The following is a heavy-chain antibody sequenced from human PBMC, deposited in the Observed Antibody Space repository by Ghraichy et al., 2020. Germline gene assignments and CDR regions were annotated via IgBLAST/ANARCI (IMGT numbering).Heavy chain of an antibody. Sequence: SETLSLTCTVSGGSISSYYWSWIRQPPGKGLEWIGYIYYSGSTNYNPSLKSRVTISVDTSKNQFSLKLSSVTAADTAVYYCARHYDFWSGFPHYYYYYGMDVWGQGTTVTVSS. CDR2: IYYSGST. J-gene: IGHJ6*02. CDR1: GGSISSYY. CDR3: ARHYDFWSGFPHYYYYYGMDV. D-gene: IGHD3-3*01. V-gene: IGHV4-59*01.